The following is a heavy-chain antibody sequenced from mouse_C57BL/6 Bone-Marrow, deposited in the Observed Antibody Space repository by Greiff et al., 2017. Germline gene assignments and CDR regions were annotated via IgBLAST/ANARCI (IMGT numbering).Heavy chain of an antibody. CDR2: INPGSGGT. Sequence: QVQLQQSGAELVRPGTSVKVSCKASGYAFTNYLIEWVKQRPGQGLEWIGVINPGSGGTNYNEKFKGKAKLTADKSSSTAYMQLSSLTSEDSAVYFCAREGVYGYDAFDYWGQGTTLTVSS. CDR3: AREGVYGYDAFDY. V-gene: IGHV1-54*01. CDR1: GYAFTNYL. D-gene: IGHD2-2*01. J-gene: IGHJ2*01.